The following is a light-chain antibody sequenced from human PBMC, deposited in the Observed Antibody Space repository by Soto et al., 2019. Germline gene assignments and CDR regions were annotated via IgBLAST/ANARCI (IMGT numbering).Light chain of an antibody. J-gene: IGKJ1*01. V-gene: IGKV3-20*01. Sequence: ELVLSQSPGTLSLSPGERATLSCRASQSVASRNLAWYQQKSGQAPRLLIYGASSRAIHTPDRFSGSGSGTDFTLTISGLEPEDFAVYYCQHFGNSLWTFGPGTKVDI. CDR1: QSVASRN. CDR2: GAS. CDR3: QHFGNSLWT.